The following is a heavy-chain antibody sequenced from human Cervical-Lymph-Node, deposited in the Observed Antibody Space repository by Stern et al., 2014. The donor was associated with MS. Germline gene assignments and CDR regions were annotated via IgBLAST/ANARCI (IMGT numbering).Heavy chain of an antibody. Sequence: VQLLESGPRLVTPSETLSLTCSVSGDSMNTDYWSWIRQPPGKGLEWIGYISHNGKTNHNPSLKSRVTLSLETSKHQFSLRLSSVTAADTAMYYCARGGLRWIRWGQGTLVTVSS. D-gene: IGHD3-3*01. CDR2: ISHNGKT. CDR3: ARGGLRWIR. CDR1: GDSMNTDY. V-gene: IGHV4-59*01. J-gene: IGHJ4*02.